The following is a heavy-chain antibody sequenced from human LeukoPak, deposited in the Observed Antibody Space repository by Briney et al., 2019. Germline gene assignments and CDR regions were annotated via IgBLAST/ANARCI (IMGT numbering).Heavy chain of an antibody. Sequence: PGGSLRLSCAASGFTFSSYWMSWVRQAPGKGLEWVANIKQDGSEKYYVDSVKGRFTISGDNAKNSLYLQMNSLRAEDTAVYYCARAYSSGWYSGYYFDYWGQGTLVTVSS. V-gene: IGHV3-7*03. CDR3: ARAYSSGWYSGYYFDY. CDR1: GFTFSSYW. D-gene: IGHD6-19*01. CDR2: IKQDGSEK. J-gene: IGHJ4*02.